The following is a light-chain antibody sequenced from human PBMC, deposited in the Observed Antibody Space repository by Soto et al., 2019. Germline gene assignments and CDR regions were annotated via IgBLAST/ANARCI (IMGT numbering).Light chain of an antibody. CDR2: EGS. V-gene: IGLV2-14*02. CDR3: SSYTTSNTYV. J-gene: IGLJ1*01. CDR1: SSDVGSYNL. Sequence: QSALTQPASVSGSPGQSITISCTGSSSDVGSYNLVSWYQHVPGTAPKLLIYEGSKRPSGVSDRFSGSRSGNTASLTISGVQAEDEADYYCSSYTTSNTYVFGTGTKLTVL.